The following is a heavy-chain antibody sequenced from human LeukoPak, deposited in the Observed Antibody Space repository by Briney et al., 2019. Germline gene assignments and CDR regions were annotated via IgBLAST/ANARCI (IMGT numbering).Heavy chain of an antibody. CDR3: ARQGGYDAYNYHGMDV. D-gene: IGHD5-12*01. J-gene: IGHJ6*02. V-gene: IGHV5-51*01. CDR1: GYSFTSYW. Sequence: GESLKISCKASGYSFTSYWIAWVRQMPGKGLEWMGIIYPGDSDTRYSPSFQGQVTISADKSISTAYLQWSSLKASDTAMYYCARQGGYDAYNYHGMDVWGQGTTVTVSS. CDR2: IYPGDSDT.